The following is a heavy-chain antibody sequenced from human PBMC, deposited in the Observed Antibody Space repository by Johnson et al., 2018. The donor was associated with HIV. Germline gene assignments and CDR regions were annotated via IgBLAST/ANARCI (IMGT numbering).Heavy chain of an antibody. Sequence: VQLVESGGGFIQPGGSLRLSCAASAFTVSSNYMSWVRQAPGKGLEWVSIIYPGGSTYYPDAVKGRFTISRDNSDTTLFLQMNSLRADDTAMYYCAKDVGNYWPDAFDIWGQGTMVTVSS. D-gene: IGHD3-22*01. CDR3: AKDVGNYWPDAFDI. V-gene: IGHV3-53*01. J-gene: IGHJ3*02. CDR2: IYPGGST. CDR1: AFTVSSNY.